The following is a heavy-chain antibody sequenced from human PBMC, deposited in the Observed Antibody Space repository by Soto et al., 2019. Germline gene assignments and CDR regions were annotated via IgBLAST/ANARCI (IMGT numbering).Heavy chain of an antibody. CDR3: ARSATSSRGTRYGMDV. V-gene: IGHV1-69*13. CDR2: IIPIFGTA. J-gene: IGHJ6*02. Sequence: SVKVSCKASGGTFSSYAISWVRQAPGQGLEWMGGIIPIFGTANYAQKFQGRVTITADESTSTAYMELSSLRSEDTAVYYCARSATSSRGTRYGMDVWGQGPTVTVSS. D-gene: IGHD3-10*01. CDR1: GGTFSSYA.